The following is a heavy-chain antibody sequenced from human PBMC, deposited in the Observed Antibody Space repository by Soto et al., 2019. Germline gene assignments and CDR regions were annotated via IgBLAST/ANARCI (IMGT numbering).Heavy chain of an antibody. CDR1: GFSVSGNY. J-gene: IGHJ6*02. D-gene: IGHD2-2*02. Sequence: GGSLRLSCAASGFSVSGNYMSWVRQAPGKGLEWVSVIYSDGSTYYADSVKGRFTISRDNSKNTLYLQMNSLRAEDTAVYYCARDCSSTSCYTPHYGMDVWGQGTTVNVS. CDR3: ARDCSSTSCYTPHYGMDV. CDR2: IYSDGST. V-gene: IGHV3-53*01.